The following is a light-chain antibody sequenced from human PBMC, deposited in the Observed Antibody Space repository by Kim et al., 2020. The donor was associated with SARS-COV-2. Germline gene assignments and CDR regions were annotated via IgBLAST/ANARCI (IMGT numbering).Light chain of an antibody. V-gene: IGLV3-21*01. CDR3: QVWEYTGDYPV. CDR1: NIGTKS. Sequence: SYELSQPPSVSVAPGETARITCGGINIGTKSVHWYQRQPGQAPVLVIYYDTDRPSGIPERFSGSNSGNTATLTISSVEVGDEADYYCQVWEYTGDYPVFGGGTQLTVL. J-gene: IGLJ2*01. CDR2: YDT.